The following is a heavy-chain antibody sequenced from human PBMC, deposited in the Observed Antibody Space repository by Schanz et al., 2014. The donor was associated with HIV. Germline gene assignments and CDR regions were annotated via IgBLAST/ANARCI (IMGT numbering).Heavy chain of an antibody. J-gene: IGHJ4*02. CDR3: ARTLRSPDSLWGNYRTPRGTAFDS. CDR1: GESFSGHF. V-gene: IGHV4-34*01. CDR2: INSSGTT. Sequence: QVRLQQWGAGLLKPSETLTLTCAVYGESFSGHFWTWIRQAPEKGLEWIGEINSSGTTNYNPSLKSRFPCSVDLPKQQIPRRLRLETAADTAVYFCARTLRSPDSLWGNYRTPRGTAFDSWGQGGLVTVSS. D-gene: IGHD3-16*02.